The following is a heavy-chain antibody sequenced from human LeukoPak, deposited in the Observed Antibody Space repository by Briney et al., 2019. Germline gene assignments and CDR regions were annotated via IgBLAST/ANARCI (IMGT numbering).Heavy chain of an antibody. CDR3: ARDWGIQQWPPSYFDY. J-gene: IGHJ4*02. V-gene: IGHV1-46*01. Sequence: ASVKVSCKASGYSFTGYYIHWVRRAPGQGLEWMGIIDPSGGSTTYAQKFQGRVTMTRDTSTSTVYMELTSLRSEDTAMYYCARDWGIQQWPPSYFDYWGQGTLVTVSS. D-gene: IGHD5-18*01. CDR1: GYSFTGYY. CDR2: IDPSGGST.